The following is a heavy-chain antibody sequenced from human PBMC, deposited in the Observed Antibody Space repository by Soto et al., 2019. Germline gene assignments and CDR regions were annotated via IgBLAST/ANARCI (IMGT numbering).Heavy chain of an antibody. CDR3: AQDRCGFDP. CDR1: GCFISDNYF. J-gene: IGHJ5*01. D-gene: IGHD2-15*01. Sequence: PSETLSLTCAVSGCFISDNYFWGWIRQPPGKGLEWLGSVYHNGDTRYNPSLKSAVSIFVDTSKNEFILRVTSGTAADTAVYFCAQDRCGFDPWRPGTRVTGSS. V-gene: IGHV4-38-2*01. CDR2: VYHNGDT.